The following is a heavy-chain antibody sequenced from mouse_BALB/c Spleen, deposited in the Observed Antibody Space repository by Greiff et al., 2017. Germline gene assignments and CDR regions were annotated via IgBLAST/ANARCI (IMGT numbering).Heavy chain of an antibody. CDR3: ARDLLRYPYYAMDY. CDR2: ISSGSSTI. V-gene: IGHV5-17*02. J-gene: IGHJ4*01. D-gene: IGHD1-1*01. CDR1: GFTFSSFG. Sequence: EVMLVESGGGLVQPGGSRKLSCAASGFTFSSFGMHWVRQAPEKGLEWVAYISSGSSTIYYADTVKGRFTISRDNPKNTLFLQMTSLRSEDTAMYYCARDLLRYPYYAMDYWGQGTSGTVSS.